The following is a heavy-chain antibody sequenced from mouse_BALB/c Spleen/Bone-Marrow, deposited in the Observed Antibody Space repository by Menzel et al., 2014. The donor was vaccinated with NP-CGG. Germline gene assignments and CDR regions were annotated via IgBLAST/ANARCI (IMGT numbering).Heavy chain of an antibody. CDR3: ARDYGSSYYAMDY. CDR2: IWAGGST. Sequence: VQLVESGPGLVAPSQSLSITCTVSGFSLTSYGVHWVRQPPGRGLEWLGVIWAGGSTNYNSALMSRLSISKDNSKRQVFLKMNSLQTEDTAMYYCARDYGSSYYAMDYWGQGTSVTVSS. D-gene: IGHD1-1*01. CDR1: GFSLTSYG. J-gene: IGHJ4*01. V-gene: IGHV2-9*02.